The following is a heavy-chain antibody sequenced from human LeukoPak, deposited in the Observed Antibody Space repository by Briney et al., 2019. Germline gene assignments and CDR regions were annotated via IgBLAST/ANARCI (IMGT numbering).Heavy chain of an antibody. V-gene: IGHV3-64D*06. Sequence: GGSLRLSCSASGFTFSSSAMYWVRQAPGKGLEYVSAFSSDGSSTFYADSAKGRFTISRDNSKNMLYLQMSSLRADDTAVYYCVKTLKYYGSGRGLFDSWGQGTLVTVSS. D-gene: IGHD3-10*01. CDR1: GFTFSSSA. CDR3: VKTLKYYGSGRGLFDS. J-gene: IGHJ4*02. CDR2: FSSDGSST.